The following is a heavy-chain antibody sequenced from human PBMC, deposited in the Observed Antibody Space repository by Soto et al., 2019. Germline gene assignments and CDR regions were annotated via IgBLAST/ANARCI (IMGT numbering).Heavy chain of an antibody. CDR3: AKGDYDFWSGYYYYYGMDV. CDR2: ISGSGGST. D-gene: IGHD3-3*01. Sequence: GGSLRLCCAASGFTFSGYAMSWVRQAPGKGLEWVSAISGSGGSTYYADSVKGRFTISRDNSKNTLYLQMNSLRAEDTAVYYCAKGDYDFWSGYYYYYGMDVWGQGTTVTVSS. CDR1: GFTFSGYA. J-gene: IGHJ6*02. V-gene: IGHV3-23*01.